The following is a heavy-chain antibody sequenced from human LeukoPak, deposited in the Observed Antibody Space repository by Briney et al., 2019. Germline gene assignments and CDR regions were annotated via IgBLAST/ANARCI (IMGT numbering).Heavy chain of an antibody. Sequence: PGGSLRLSCAASGITLSNFAMSWVRQAPGKGLEWVSSISGSGGSTFYADSVKGRFTISRDNSKNTLFLQMNSLKVEDTAVYYCAKRITFGGVIGPGFDYSGQGTLVTVSS. J-gene: IGHJ4*02. D-gene: IGHD3-16*02. CDR2: ISGSGGST. CDR1: GITLSNFA. V-gene: IGHV3-23*01. CDR3: AKRITFGGVIGPGFDY.